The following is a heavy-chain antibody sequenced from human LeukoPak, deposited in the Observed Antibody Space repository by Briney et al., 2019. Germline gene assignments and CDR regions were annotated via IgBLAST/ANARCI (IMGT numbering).Heavy chain of an antibody. J-gene: IGHJ4*02. CDR3: ARLKEYYDFWSGYSPLDY. CDR1: GGSISSYY. D-gene: IGHD3-3*01. CDR2: IYYSGST. Sequence: PSETLSLTCTVSGGSISSYYWGWIRQPPGKGLEWIGSIYYSGSTYYNPSLKSRVTISVDTSKNQFSLKLSSVTAADTAVYYCARLKEYYDFWSGYSPLDYWGQGTLVTVSS. V-gene: IGHV4-39*07.